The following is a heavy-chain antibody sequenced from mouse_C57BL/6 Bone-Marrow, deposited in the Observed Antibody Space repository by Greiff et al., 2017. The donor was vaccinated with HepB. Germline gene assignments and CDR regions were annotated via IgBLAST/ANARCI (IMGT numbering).Heavy chain of an antibody. Sequence: QVQLQQSGAELVRPGTSVKVSCKASGYAFTNYLIEWVKQRPGQGLEWIGVINPGSGGTNYNEKFKGKATLTADKSSSTAYMQLSSLTSEDSAVYFCARSDGNCGAWFAYWGQGTLVTVSA. J-gene: IGHJ3*01. CDR3: ARSDGNCGAWFAY. CDR2: INPGSGGT. CDR1: GYAFTNYL. D-gene: IGHD2-1*01. V-gene: IGHV1-54*01.